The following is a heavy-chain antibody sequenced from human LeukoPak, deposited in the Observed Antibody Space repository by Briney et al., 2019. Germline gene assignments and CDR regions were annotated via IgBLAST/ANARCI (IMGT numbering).Heavy chain of an antibody. Sequence: PGGSLRLSCAASGFTFSSYWMSWVRQAPGKGLEWVANIKQGGSEKYYVDSVKGRFTISRDNAKNSLYLQMNSLRAEDTAVYYCARASGGITIFGVVSYWGQGTLVTVSS. CDR3: ARASGGITIFGVVSY. D-gene: IGHD3-3*01. V-gene: IGHV3-7*01. J-gene: IGHJ4*02. CDR2: IKQGGSEK. CDR1: GFTFSSYW.